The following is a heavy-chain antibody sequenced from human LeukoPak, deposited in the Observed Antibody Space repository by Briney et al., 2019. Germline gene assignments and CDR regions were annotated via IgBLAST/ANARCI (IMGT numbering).Heavy chain of an antibody. CDR1: GFTFISYA. J-gene: IGHJ3*02. CDR2: ISYDGSNK. Sequence: PGRSLRLSCAASGFTFISYAMHWVRQAPGKGLEWVAVISYDGSNKYYADSVKGRFTISRDNSKNTLYLQMNSLRAEDTAVYYCAMAAFDIWGQGTMVTVSS. CDR3: AMAAFDI. V-gene: IGHV3-30*04.